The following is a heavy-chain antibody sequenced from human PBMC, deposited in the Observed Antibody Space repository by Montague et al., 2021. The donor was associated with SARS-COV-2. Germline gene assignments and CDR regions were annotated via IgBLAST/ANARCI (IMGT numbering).Heavy chain of an antibody. CDR2: IYYSGST. CDR1: GGSISSSSYY. D-gene: IGHD3-10*01. V-gene: IGHV4-39*01. CDR3: ARRESMVRGVIITFSSPFDY. J-gene: IGHJ4*02. Sequence: SETLSLTGTVSGGSISSSSYYWGWIRQPPRKGLEWIGSIYYSGSTYYNPSLKSRVTISVDTSKNQFSLKLSSVTAADTAVYYCARRESMVRGVIITFSSPFDYWGQGTLVTVSS.